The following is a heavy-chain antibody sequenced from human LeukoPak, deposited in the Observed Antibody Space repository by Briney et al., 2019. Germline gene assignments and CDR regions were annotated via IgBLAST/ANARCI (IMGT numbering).Heavy chain of an antibody. Sequence: ASVKVSCKASGYTFTSYDINWVRQATGLGLEWMGWMNPNSGNTGYAHKFQGRVTMTRNTSITTAYMELSSLRSEDTAVYYCARSSSGWLSEATFDYWGQGTLVTVSS. J-gene: IGHJ4*02. D-gene: IGHD6-19*01. V-gene: IGHV1-8*01. CDR2: MNPNSGNT. CDR3: ARSSSGWLSEATFDY. CDR1: GYTFTSYD.